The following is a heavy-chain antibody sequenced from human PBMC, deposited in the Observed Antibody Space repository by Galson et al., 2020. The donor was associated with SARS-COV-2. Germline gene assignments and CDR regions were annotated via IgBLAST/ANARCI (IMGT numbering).Heavy chain of an antibody. D-gene: IGHD2-21*01. J-gene: IGHJ5*01. CDR3: GRNFGGNGPNWFDS. CDR1: GFPFRNSA. Sequence: GESLKISCATPGFPFRNSAMNWVRPAPGKGLEYVPSLTSSGCTTYYIDSVKGRFTISREHSQNILYRQMESLSAEDTAVYYCGRNFGGNGPNWFDSWGQGTLVTVSS. V-gene: IGHV3-23*01. CDR2: LTSSGCTT.